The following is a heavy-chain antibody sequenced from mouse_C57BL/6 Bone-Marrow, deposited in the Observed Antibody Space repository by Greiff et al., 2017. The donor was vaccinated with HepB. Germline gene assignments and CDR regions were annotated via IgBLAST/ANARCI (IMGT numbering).Heavy chain of an antibody. CDR2: IDPSDSYT. Sequence: VKLQQPGAELVKPGASVKLSCKASGYTFTSYWMQWVKQRPGQGLEWIGEIDPSDSYTNYNQKFKGKATLTVDTSSSTAYMQLSSLTSEDSAVYYCARYGYYWGQGTTLTVSS. J-gene: IGHJ2*01. V-gene: IGHV1-50*01. CDR3: ARYGYY. D-gene: IGHD2-2*01. CDR1: GYTFTSYW.